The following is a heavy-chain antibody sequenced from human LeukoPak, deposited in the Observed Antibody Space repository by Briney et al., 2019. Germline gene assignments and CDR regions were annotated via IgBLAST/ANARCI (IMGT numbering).Heavy chain of an antibody. CDR3: AKVFNAWAARLRYYYMDV. J-gene: IGHJ6*03. V-gene: IGHV3-11*01. CDR1: GFTFSDYY. D-gene: IGHD6-6*01. Sequence: PGGSLRLSCAASGFTFSDYYMSWIRQAPGKGLEWVSYISSSGSTIYYADSVKGRFTISRDNSKNTLYLQMNSLRAEDTAVYYCAKVFNAWAARLRYYYMDVWSKGTTVTVSS. CDR2: ISSSGSTI.